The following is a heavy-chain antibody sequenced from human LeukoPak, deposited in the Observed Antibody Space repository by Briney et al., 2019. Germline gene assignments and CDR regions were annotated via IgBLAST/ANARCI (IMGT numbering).Heavy chain of an antibody. CDR1: GGSISSSSYY. Sequence: SETLSLTCTVSGGSISSSSYYWGWIRQPPGKGLEWIGSIYYSGSTYYNPSLKSRVTISVDTSKNQFSLKLSSVTAADTAVYYCARQKSSSSDWYFDLWGRGTLVTVSS. CDR3: ARQKSSSSDWYFDL. V-gene: IGHV4-39*01. J-gene: IGHJ2*01. CDR2: IYYSGST. D-gene: IGHD6-6*01.